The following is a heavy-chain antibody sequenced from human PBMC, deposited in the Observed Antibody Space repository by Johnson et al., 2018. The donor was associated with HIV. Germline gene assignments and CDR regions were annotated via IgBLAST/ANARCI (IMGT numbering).Heavy chain of an antibody. CDR1: GFTFSSYA. D-gene: IGHD5-18*01. Sequence: QVQLVESGGGVVQPGRSLRLSCAASGFTFSSYAMHWVRQAPGKGLEWVAVISYDGSNKYYADSVKGRFTISRDNSKNTLYLQMNSLRADDTAVYYCAGLPSGYSRDGFNIWGQGTMVTVSS. CDR2: ISYDGSNK. J-gene: IGHJ3*02. V-gene: IGHV3-30-3*01. CDR3: AGLPSGYSRDGFNI.